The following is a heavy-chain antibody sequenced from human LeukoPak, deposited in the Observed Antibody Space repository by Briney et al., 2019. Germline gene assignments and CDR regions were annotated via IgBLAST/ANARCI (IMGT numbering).Heavy chain of an antibody. J-gene: IGHJ4*02. Sequence: PSETLSLTCSVSGGSISGGGYYWAWIRQPPGKGLEWIGYIHHSGTTYDNPSLKSRVTMSVDGSKNRFSLNLSSVTAADTAVYYCAKKGYYDGSGYYMYYFDHWGQGTLVTVSS. CDR2: IHHSGTT. CDR1: GGSISGGGYY. D-gene: IGHD3-22*01. V-gene: IGHV4-30-2*01. CDR3: AKKGYYDGSGYYMYYFDH.